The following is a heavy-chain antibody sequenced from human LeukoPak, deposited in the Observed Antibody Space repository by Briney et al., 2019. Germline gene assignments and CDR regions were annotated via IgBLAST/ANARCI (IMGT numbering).Heavy chain of an antibody. CDR3: AKDLEGGDFDY. CDR1: GGSISSSSYY. CDR2: IYYSGGT. Sequence: PSETLSLTCTVSGGSISSSSYYWGWIRQPPGKGLEWIGSIYYSGGTYYNPSLKSRVTISVDTSKNQFSLKLSSVTAADTAVYYCAKDLEGGDFDYWGQGTLVTVSS. J-gene: IGHJ4*02. D-gene: IGHD3-16*01. V-gene: IGHV4-39*02.